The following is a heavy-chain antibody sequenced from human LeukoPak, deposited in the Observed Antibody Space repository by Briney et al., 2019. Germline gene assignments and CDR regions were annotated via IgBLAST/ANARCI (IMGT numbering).Heavy chain of an antibody. D-gene: IGHD3-3*01. Sequence: GGSLRLSCTASGFTFSSYAITWVRQAPGKGLEWVAVISYDGSNKYYADSVKGRFTISRDNSKNTLYLQMNSLRAEDTAVYYCAKETRLRFLDYWGQGTLVTVSS. V-gene: IGHV3-30*18. CDR3: AKETRLRFLDY. CDR2: ISYDGSNK. J-gene: IGHJ4*02. CDR1: GFTFSSYA.